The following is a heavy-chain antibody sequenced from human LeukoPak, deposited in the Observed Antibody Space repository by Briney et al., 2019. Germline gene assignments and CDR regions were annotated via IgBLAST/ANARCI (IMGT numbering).Heavy chain of an antibody. CDR3: ARATYSSSWSRLINYFDY. D-gene: IGHD6-13*01. V-gene: IGHV1-69*05. CDR1: GGTFSSYA. CDR2: IIPIFGTA. Sequence: GASVKVSCKASGGTFSSYAISWVRQAPGQGLEWMGGIIPIFGTANYAQKLQGRVTMTTDTSTSTAYMELRSLRSDDTAVYYCARATYSSSWSRLINYFDYWGQGTLVTVSS. J-gene: IGHJ4*02.